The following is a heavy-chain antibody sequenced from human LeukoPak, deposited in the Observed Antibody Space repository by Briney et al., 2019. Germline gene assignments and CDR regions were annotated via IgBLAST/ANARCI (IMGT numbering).Heavy chain of an antibody. Sequence: PGRSLRLSCAASGFTFSSYGMHWVRQAPGKGLEWVAVISYDGSNKYYADSVKGRFTISRDNSKNTLYLQMNSLRAEDTAVYYCARDPAGYYDSSGYYLDYWGQGTLVTVSS. V-gene: IGHV3-30*03. CDR1: GFTFSSYG. J-gene: IGHJ4*02. CDR2: ISYDGSNK. CDR3: ARDPAGYYDSSGYYLDY. D-gene: IGHD3-22*01.